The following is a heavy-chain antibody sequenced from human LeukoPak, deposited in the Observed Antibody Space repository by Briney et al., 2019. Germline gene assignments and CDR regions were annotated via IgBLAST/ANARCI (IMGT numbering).Heavy chain of an antibody. CDR3: AKDPRQYCSSTTCYFNWFDP. CDR2: ISYDGSNE. D-gene: IGHD2-2*01. J-gene: IGHJ5*02. V-gene: IGHV3-30*18. CDR1: EFTLSMYG. Sequence: GWSLTLSCAASEFTLSMYGMHWLRQAPGKGLAGVAVISYDGSNEYYADSVKGRFTITRDNSKNTMYLQMNSLRAEDTAVYCCAKDPRQYCSSTTCYFNWFDPWGQGTLVTVSS.